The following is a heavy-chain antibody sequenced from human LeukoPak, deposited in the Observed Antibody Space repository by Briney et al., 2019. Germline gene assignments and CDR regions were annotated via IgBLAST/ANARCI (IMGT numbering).Heavy chain of an antibody. J-gene: IGHJ4*02. CDR1: GFTFSSYS. CDR2: ISSSSSTI. D-gene: IGHD6-6*01. Sequence: GGSLRLSCAASGFTFSSYSMNWVRQAPGKGLGWISYISSSSSTIYYTDSVKGRFTISRDNSKNTLYLQMNSLRAEDTAVYYCAKVAIAARPYYFDYWGQGTLVTVSS. V-gene: IGHV3-48*01. CDR3: AKVAIAARPYYFDY.